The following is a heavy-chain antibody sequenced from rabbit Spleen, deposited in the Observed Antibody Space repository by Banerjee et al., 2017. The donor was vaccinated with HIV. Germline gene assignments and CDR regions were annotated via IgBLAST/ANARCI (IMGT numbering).Heavy chain of an antibody. CDR3: ADDPSWNDVRAFKL. V-gene: IGHV1S45*01. Sequence: QEQLEESGGGLVKPEGSLTLTCTASGFSFSSSYWICWVRQAPGKGLEWIGCIYTTNGGAWYASWVNGRFTISKTSSTTVTLRVTSLTAADTATYFCADDPSWNDVRAFKLWGPGTLVTVS. D-gene: IGHD7-1*01. CDR2: IYTTNGGA. J-gene: IGHJ4*01. CDR1: GFSFSSSYW.